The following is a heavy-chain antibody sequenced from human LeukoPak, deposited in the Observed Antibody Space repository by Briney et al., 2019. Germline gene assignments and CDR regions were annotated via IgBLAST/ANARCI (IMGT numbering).Heavy chain of an antibody. J-gene: IGHJ1*01. Sequence: GGSLRLSCAASGFTFSRHPMNWVRQAPGKGLEWVSYISPGTIYYAGSVKGRFTISRDNAKNSLYLQMNSLRAEDTAVYYCARDPPSFQYWGQGTLVTVSS. V-gene: IGHV3-21*05. CDR2: ISPGTI. CDR3: ARDPPSFQY. CDR1: GFTFSRHP.